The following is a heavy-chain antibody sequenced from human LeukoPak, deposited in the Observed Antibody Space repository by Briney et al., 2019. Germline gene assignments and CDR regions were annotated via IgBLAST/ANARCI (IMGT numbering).Heavy chain of an antibody. Sequence: GGSLRLSCAASGFTFSSYAMSWVRQAPGKGLEWVSAISGSGGSTYYADSVKGRFTISRDNSKNTLYLQMNSLRAEDTAVYYCAKEAGEYYYDSSGYYHYWGQGTLVTVSS. CDR3: AKEAGEYYYDSSGYYHY. CDR1: GFTFSSYA. V-gene: IGHV3-23*01. CDR2: ISGSGGST. D-gene: IGHD3-22*01. J-gene: IGHJ4*02.